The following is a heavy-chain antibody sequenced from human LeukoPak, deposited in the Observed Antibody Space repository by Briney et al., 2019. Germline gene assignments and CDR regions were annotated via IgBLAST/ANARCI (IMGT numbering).Heavy chain of an antibody. CDR3: ARVGIGELLNFDY. D-gene: IGHD3-10*01. CDR1: GFTFSSYS. J-gene: IGHJ4*02. CDR2: ISSSSSYV. Sequence: GGSLRLSCAASGFTFSSYSMNWVRQAPGKGLEWVSSISSSSSYVYYADSVKGRFTISRDNAKNSLYLQMNSLRAEDTAVYYCARVGIGELLNFDYWGQGTLVTVSS. V-gene: IGHV3-21*01.